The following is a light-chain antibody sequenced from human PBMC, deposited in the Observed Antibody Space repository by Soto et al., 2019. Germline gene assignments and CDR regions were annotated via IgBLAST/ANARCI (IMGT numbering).Light chain of an antibody. Sequence: SYELIQPPSVSVAPGQTARITCGGNNIGSKSVHWYQQKPGQAPVLVVYDDSDRPSGIPERFSGSKSGNTASLTVSGLQAEDEADYYCSSKRSSDTLYVFGTGTKLTV. CDR2: DDS. CDR1: NIGSKS. CDR3: SSKRSSDTLYV. J-gene: IGLJ1*01. V-gene: IGLV3-21*02.